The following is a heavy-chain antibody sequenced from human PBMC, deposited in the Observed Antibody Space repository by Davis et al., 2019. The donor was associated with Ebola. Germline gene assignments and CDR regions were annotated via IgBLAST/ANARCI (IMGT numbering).Heavy chain of an antibody. J-gene: IGHJ6*04. CDR2: INSDGSST. Sequence: GESLKISCAASGFTFSSYWMHWVRQAPGKGLVWVSRINSDGSSTSYADSVKGRFTISRDNAKNTLYLQMNSLRAEDTAVYYCALQEGYYYYYGMDVWGKGTTVTVSS. CDR1: GFTFSSYW. V-gene: IGHV3-74*01. CDR3: ALQEGYYYYYGMDV.